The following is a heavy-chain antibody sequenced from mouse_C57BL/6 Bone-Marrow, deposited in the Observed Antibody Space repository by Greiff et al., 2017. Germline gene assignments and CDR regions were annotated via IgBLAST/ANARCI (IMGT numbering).Heavy chain of an antibody. CDR1: GYTFTSYW. Sequence: VQLQESGAELAKPGASVKLSCKASGYTFTSYWMHWVKQRPGQGLEWIGYINPSSGYTKYNQKFKDKATLTADTSSSTAYVQLSSLTYEDSAVYYCARWILLYYFDYWGQGTTLTVSS. V-gene: IGHV1-7*01. CDR2: INPSSGYT. J-gene: IGHJ2*01. CDR3: ARWILLYYFDY.